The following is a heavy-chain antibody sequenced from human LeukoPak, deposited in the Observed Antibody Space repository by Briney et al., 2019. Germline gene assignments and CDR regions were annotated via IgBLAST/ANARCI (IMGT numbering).Heavy chain of an antibody. Sequence: GESLKISCKGSGYSFTNYWIGWVRLMPGKGLEWMGIIYPGDSDTRYSPAFQGQVTVSADKSISTAYLQWSSLKASDTAMYYCARLLGGGRPYYFDYWDQGTLVTVSS. CDR2: IYPGDSDT. J-gene: IGHJ4*02. CDR3: ARLLGGGRPYYFDY. V-gene: IGHV5-51*01. D-gene: IGHD2-15*01. CDR1: GYSFTNYW.